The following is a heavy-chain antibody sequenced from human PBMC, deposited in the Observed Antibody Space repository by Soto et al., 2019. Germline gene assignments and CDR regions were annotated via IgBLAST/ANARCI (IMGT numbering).Heavy chain of an antibody. CDR3: ARGDGYNYDY. CDR1: GGSISSYY. CDR2: IYYSGST. J-gene: IGHJ4*02. Sequence: PLETLSLTCTVSGGSISSYYWSWIRQPPGKGLEWIGYIYYSGSTNYNPSLKSRVTISVDTSKNQFSLKLSSVTAADTAVYYCARGDGYNYDYWGQGTLVTVSS. V-gene: IGHV4-59*01. D-gene: IGHD5-12*01.